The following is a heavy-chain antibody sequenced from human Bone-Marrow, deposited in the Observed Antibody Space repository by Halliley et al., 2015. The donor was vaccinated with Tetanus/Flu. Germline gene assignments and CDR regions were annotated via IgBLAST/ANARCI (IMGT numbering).Heavy chain of an antibody. D-gene: IGHD3-10*01. CDR3: ARRGTIHFDY. J-gene: IGHJ4*02. CDR1: GGSINKYY. V-gene: IGHV4-59*12. Sequence: GLVKPSETLSLTCTVSGGSINKYYWSWIRQPPGKGLEWIGYIYYSGATNYNPSLKSRVTISVDTSKNLFSLRLSSVTAADTAIYYCARRGTIHFDYWGRGTLITVSS. CDR2: IYYSGAT.